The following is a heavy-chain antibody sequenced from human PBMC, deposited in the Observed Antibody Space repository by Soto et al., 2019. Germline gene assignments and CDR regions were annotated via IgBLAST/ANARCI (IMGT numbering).Heavy chain of an antibody. V-gene: IGHV3-30*18. D-gene: IGHD6-19*01. J-gene: IGHJ5*02. Sequence: QVQLVESGGGVVQPGRSLRLSCAASGFTFSTTGMHWVRQAPGKGLEWVAMISHDGGAKYYADSVKGRFTISRDTSNNHLYLQMNSLRTEDTAVYHCAKDLYGAGWYNYFDPWGQGTLVTVSS. CDR3: AKDLYGAGWYNYFDP. CDR2: ISHDGGAK. CDR1: GFTFSTTG.